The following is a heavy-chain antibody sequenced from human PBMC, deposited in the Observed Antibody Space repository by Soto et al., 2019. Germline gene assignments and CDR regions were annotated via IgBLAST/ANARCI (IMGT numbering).Heavy chain of an antibody. CDR3: ARDPRFLEWTNYYYYLDV. D-gene: IGHD3-3*01. CDR1: GFTFRDYA. Sequence: EVHLVESGGGLVQPGGSLRLSCAASGFTFRDYAMHWVRQAPGKGLEYVSSISSYGGSTYYANSVKGRFTISRDNSKNTLYLQMGSLRAEDMAVYYCARDPRFLEWTNYYYYLDVWGKGTTVTVSS. CDR2: ISSYGGST. V-gene: IGHV3-64*01. J-gene: IGHJ6*03.